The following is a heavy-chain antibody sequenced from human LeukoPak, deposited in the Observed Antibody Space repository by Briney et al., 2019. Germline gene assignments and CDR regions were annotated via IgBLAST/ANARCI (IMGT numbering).Heavy chain of an antibody. J-gene: IGHJ4*02. Sequence: SETLSLTCTVSGGSISSSSYYWGWVRQPPGRGLEWIANIYYSGSTYYSPSLRSRVTISVDTSKNQFSLKLTSVTAADTAVYYCARHASVSGNWPRPLDYWGQGSLVTVSS. CDR2: IYYSGST. CDR3: ARHASVSGNWPRPLDY. V-gene: IGHV4-39*01. CDR1: GGSISSSSYY. D-gene: IGHD3-3*01.